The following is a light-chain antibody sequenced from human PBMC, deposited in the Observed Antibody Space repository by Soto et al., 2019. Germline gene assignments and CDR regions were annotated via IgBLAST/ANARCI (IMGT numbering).Light chain of an antibody. CDR1: KSIISNY. V-gene: IGKV3-20*01. CDR3: QQYANTPLT. CDR2: GAS. J-gene: IGKJ4*01. Sequence: EIVLTQSPGTLSLSPGERATLCCRASKSIISNYLAWYLQKPGEAPRLLISGASSRVTGIPARFSGSGSGTDFTLTISRLEAEDFALYYCQQYANTPLTFGGGTKVELK.